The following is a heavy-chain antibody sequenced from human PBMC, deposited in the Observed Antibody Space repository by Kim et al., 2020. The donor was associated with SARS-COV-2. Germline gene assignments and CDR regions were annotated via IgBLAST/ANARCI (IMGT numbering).Heavy chain of an antibody. CDR2: IYYSGST. CDR3: ARHQYSGYVIIDY. CDR1: GGSISSSSYY. J-gene: IGHJ4*02. V-gene: IGHV4-39*01. D-gene: IGHD5-12*01. Sequence: SETLSLTCTVSGGSISSSSYYWGWIRQPPGKGLEWIGSIYYSGSTYYNPSLKSRVTISVDTSKNQFSLKLSSVTAADTAVYYCARHQYSGYVIIDYWGQGTLVTVSS.